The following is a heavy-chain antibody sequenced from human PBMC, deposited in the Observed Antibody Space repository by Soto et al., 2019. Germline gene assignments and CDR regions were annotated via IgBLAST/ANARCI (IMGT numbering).Heavy chain of an antibody. CDR2: IYWDDNK. J-gene: IGHJ4*02. Sequence: ESGPTLVNPTQTLTLSCTFSGFSLSTSVVAVGWIRQPPGKALECLALIYWDDNKRYSPSLQSRITLTKDTSKNQVVLTMTNLDPVDTATYYCAHRYSSSYDYWGQGILVTVSS. D-gene: IGHD6-13*01. V-gene: IGHV2-5*02. CDR3: AHRYSSSYDY. CDR1: GFSLSTSVVA.